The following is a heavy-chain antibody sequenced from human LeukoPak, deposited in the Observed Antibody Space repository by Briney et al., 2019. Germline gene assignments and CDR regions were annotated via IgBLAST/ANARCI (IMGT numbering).Heavy chain of an antibody. J-gene: IGHJ4*02. CDR1: GGSISSYY. CDR2: IYYSGST. Sequence: SETLSLTCTVSGGSISSYYWSWIRQPPGKGLEWIGYIYYSGSTYYNPSLKSRVTISVDTSKNQFSLKLSSVTAADTAVYYCARYYGPAYYFDYWGQGTLVTVSS. V-gene: IGHV4-59*06. D-gene: IGHD4-17*01. CDR3: ARYYGPAYYFDY.